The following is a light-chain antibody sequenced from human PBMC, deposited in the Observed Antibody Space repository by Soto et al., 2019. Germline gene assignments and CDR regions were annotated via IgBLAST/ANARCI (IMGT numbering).Light chain of an antibody. J-gene: IGLJ3*02. V-gene: IGLV2-11*01. CDR1: SSDVGAYNY. CDR2: DVT. CDR3: CSYAGSYTWV. Sequence: QSVLTQPRSVSGSPGQSVTISCTGTSSDVGAYNYVSWYQQHPGKVPKLMIYDVTKRPSGVPDRFSGSRSGNTASLTISGLQAEDEADDYCCSYAGSYTWVFGGGTKVTVL.